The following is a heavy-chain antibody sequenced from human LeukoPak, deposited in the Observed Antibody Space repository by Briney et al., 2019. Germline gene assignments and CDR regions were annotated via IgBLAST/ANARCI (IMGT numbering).Heavy chain of an antibody. V-gene: IGHV4-59*08. Sequence: SETLSLTCTVSGGSISSYYWSWIRQPPGKGLEWIGYIYYSGSTNYNPSLKSRVTVSVDTSKNQFSLKLSSVTAADTAVYYCARQVGATSTSYFDYWGQGTLVTVSS. CDR1: GGSISSYY. J-gene: IGHJ4*02. D-gene: IGHD1-26*01. CDR2: IYYSGST. CDR3: ARQVGATSTSYFDY.